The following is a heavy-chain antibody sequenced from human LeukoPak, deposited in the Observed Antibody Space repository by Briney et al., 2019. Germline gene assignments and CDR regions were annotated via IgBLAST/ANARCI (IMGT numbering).Heavy chain of an antibody. D-gene: IGHD3-16*01. V-gene: IGHV4-34*01. Sequence: SETLSLTCAVYGGSFSGYYWSWIRQPPGKGLEWIGQINHSGSTNYNPSHKSRVTISVDTSKNQFSLKLSSVTAADTAVYYCARGSGPLLGPRGGDYYYYYGMDVRGQGTTVTVSS. CDR3: ARGSGPLLGPRGGDYYYYYGMDV. CDR1: GGSFSGYY. CDR2: INHSGST. J-gene: IGHJ6*02.